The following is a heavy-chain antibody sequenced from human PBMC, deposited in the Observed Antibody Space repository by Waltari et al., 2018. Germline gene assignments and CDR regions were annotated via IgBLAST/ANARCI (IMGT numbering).Heavy chain of an antibody. CDR1: GFTFSSYE. Sequence: EVQLVASGGGLVQPGGSLRLSCAASGFTFSSYEMNWVRQAPGKGLEWVSYIRSSGSTIYYADSVKGRFTISRDNAKNSLYLQMNSLRAEDTAVYYCARDQPDCSGGSCYSGADYWGQGTLVTVSS. D-gene: IGHD2-15*01. CDR2: IRSSGSTI. J-gene: IGHJ4*02. CDR3: ARDQPDCSGGSCYSGADY. V-gene: IGHV3-48*03.